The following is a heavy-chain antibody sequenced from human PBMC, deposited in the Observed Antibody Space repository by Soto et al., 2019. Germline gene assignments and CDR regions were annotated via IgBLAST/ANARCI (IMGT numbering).Heavy chain of an antibody. CDR3: AKSGYYYGSGSPTRYYFDY. J-gene: IGHJ4*02. Sequence: GGSLRLSCAASGFTFSSYAMGWVRQAPWKGLKWVSAISGSGGSTYYADSVKGRFTISRDNSKNTLYLQMNSLRAEDTAVYYCAKSGYYYGSGSPTRYYFDYWGQGTLVTVSS. CDR2: ISGSGGST. V-gene: IGHV3-23*01. CDR1: GFTFSSYA. D-gene: IGHD3-10*01.